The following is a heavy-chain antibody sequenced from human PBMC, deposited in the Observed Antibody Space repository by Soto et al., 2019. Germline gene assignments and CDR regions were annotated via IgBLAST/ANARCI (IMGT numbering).Heavy chain of an antibody. CDR1: GGSFSGYY. Sequence: SETLSLTCAVYGGSFSGYYWSWIRQPPGKGLEWIGEINHSGSTNYNPSLKSRVTISVDTSKNQFSLKLSSVTAADTAVYYCARNLRGVIVIGPGLTGFDYWGQGTLVTVSS. D-gene: IGHD3-16*02. V-gene: IGHV4-34*01. CDR2: INHSGST. J-gene: IGHJ4*02. CDR3: ARNLRGVIVIGPGLTGFDY.